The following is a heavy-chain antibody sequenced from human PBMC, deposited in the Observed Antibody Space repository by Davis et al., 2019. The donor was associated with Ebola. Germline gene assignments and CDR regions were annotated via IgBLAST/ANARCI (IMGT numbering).Heavy chain of an antibody. V-gene: IGHV3-21*01. CDR2: ISSSSSYI. CDR1: GFTFSSYS. J-gene: IGHJ4*02. CDR3: ARATYDFWSGWGDY. D-gene: IGHD3-3*01. Sequence: GESLKISCAASGFTFSSYSMNWVRQAPGKGLEWVSSISSSSSYIYYADSVKGRFTISRDNAKNSLYLQMNSLRAEDTAVYYCARATYDFWSGWGDYWGQGTLVTVSS.